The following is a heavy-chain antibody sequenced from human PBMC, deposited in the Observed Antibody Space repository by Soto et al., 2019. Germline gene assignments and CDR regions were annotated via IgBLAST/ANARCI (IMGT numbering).Heavy chain of an antibody. D-gene: IGHD3-16*01. V-gene: IGHV3-7*04. J-gene: IGHJ4*02. CDR2: IKEDGSEK. Sequence: EVQLVESGGELVQPGGSLRLSCAASGFTLSSYWMSWVRQAPGKGLEWLANIKEDGSEKYYVDSVKGRLTISRDNAKNSLYLQLNGLRVEDTAVYYCARGAGIGDYWGQGTLVTVSS. CDR3: ARGAGIGDY. CDR1: GFTLSSYW.